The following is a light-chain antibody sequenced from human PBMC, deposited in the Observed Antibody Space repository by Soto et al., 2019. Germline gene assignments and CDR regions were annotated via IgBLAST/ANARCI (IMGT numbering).Light chain of an antibody. CDR1: QSVSGD. V-gene: IGKV3-15*01. Sequence: EIMWPQSAPTVSVSACECATLSCRASQSVSGDLAWYHHKPGQAPRLLIYDASTRALDTPARFAGSGSGTEFTLPISSLQSEDFAVYFCQQYNNWPITCGQGTRLEI. J-gene: IGKJ5*01. CDR3: QQYNNWPIT. CDR2: DAS.